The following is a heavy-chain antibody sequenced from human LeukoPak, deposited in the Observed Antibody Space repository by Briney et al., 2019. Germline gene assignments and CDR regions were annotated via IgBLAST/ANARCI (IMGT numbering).Heavy chain of an antibody. J-gene: IGHJ4*02. CDR2: NSHTFDI. D-gene: IGHD3-22*01. V-gene: IGHV3-48*03. CDR3: ARSSGSYRPFDS. CDR1: GFTFSSFE. Sequence: GGSLRLSCAASGFTFSSFEVNWVRQAPGKGLEWISHNSHTFDIKYADSVKGRFTISRDNAKNSQYLQMTSLRAQDTGIYYCARSSGSYRPFDSWGQGTLVIVSS.